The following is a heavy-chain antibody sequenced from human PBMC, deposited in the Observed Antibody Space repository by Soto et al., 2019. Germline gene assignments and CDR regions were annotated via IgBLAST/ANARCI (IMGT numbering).Heavy chain of an antibody. Sequence: GGSLRLSCAASGFTFSSYAMHWVRQAPGKGLEWVAVISYDGSNKYYADSVEGRFTISRDNSKNTLYLHMNSLRAEDTAVYYCARGRRGGDCSGGSCRRTPYYYYGMDVWGQGTTVTVSS. CDR2: ISYDGSNK. CDR3: ARGRRGGDCSGGSCRRTPYYYYGMDV. J-gene: IGHJ6*02. CDR1: GFTFSSYA. V-gene: IGHV3-30-3*01. D-gene: IGHD2-15*01.